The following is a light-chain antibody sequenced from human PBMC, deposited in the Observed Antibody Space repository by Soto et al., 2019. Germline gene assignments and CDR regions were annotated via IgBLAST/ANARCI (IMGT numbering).Light chain of an antibody. Sequence: QSVLTQPPSASGTPGQRVTISCSGSSSNIGSNTVNWYQQLPGTAPKLLIYSNNQRPSGVPDRFSGSKSGTSASLAISGLQSEDEADYYCAAWDDSLNGYGVFGGGTQVTVL. CDR3: AAWDDSLNGYGV. V-gene: IGLV1-44*01. CDR1: SSNIGSNT. CDR2: SNN. J-gene: IGLJ3*02.